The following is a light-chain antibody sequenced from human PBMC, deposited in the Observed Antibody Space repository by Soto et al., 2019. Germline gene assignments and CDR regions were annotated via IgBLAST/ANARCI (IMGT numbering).Light chain of an antibody. J-gene: IGLJ2*01. CDR1: SSDVGGYNY. CDR3: SSYTSSSTLVV. Sequence: QSALTQPASVSGSPGQSITISCTGTSSDVGGYNYVSWYQQHPGKAPKVMIYEVSNRPSGASNRFSGSKSGNTASLTISGLQAEDEADYYCSSYTSSSTLVVFGGGTKLTVL. V-gene: IGLV2-14*03. CDR2: EVS.